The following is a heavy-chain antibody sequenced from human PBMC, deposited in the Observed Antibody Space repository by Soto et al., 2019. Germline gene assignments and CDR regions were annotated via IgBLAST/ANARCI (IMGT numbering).Heavy chain of an antibody. CDR2: ISYDGSNK. CDR1: GFTFSSYG. D-gene: IGHD1-26*01. CDR3: AKDSSVIVGATTHDAFDI. Sequence: PGGSLRLSCAASGFTFSSYGMHWVRQAPGKGLEWVAVISYDGSNKYYADSVKGRFTISRDNSKNTLYLQMNSLRAEDTAVYYCAKDSSVIVGATTHDAFDIWGQGTMVTVSS. V-gene: IGHV3-30*18. J-gene: IGHJ3*02.